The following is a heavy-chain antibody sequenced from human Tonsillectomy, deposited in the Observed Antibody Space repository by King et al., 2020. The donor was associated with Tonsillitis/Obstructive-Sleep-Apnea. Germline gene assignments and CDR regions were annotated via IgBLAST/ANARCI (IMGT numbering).Heavy chain of an antibody. CDR2: IIPILAIA. V-gene: IGHV1-69*04. CDR3: ARDSGDGAHFAY. J-gene: IGHJ4*02. Sequence: QLVQSGAEVKKPGSSVNVSCKASGGTFNTYAVSWVRQAPGQGLEWMGWIIPILAIANYAQKFQDRLTITADKSTNTAYMFLSSLRSEDTAVYYCARDSGDGAHFAYWGQGTLVTVSS. CDR1: GGTFNTYA. D-gene: IGHD7-27*01.